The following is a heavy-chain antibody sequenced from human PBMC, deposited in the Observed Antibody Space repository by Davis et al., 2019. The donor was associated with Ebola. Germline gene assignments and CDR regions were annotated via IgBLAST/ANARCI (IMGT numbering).Heavy chain of an antibody. CDR3: ARDDYDGAYYYGMDV. V-gene: IGHV4-59*01. D-gene: IGHD4-17*01. Sequence: PSETLSLTCTVSGGSISSYYWSWIRQPPGKGLEWIGYIYYSGSTNYNPSLKSRVAISVDTSKNQFSLKLSSVTAADTAVYYCARDDYDGAYYYGMDVWGQGTTVTVSS. J-gene: IGHJ6*02. CDR2: IYYSGST. CDR1: GGSISSYY.